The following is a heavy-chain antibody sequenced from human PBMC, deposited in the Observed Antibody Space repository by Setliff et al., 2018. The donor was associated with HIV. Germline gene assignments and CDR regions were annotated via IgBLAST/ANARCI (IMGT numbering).Heavy chain of an antibody. J-gene: IGHJ4*02. CDR3: ARGGGYDRSGYYPFDY. CDR2: INHSGST. V-gene: IGHV4-34*01. Sequence: SETLSLTCAVYGGSLSGYHWSWIRQSPEKGLEWIGEINHSGSTNYNPSLKSRVTMSVDTSKNQFSLKLSSVTAADTAVYYCARGGGYDRSGYYPFDYWGQGTQV. D-gene: IGHD3-22*01. CDR1: GGSLSGYH.